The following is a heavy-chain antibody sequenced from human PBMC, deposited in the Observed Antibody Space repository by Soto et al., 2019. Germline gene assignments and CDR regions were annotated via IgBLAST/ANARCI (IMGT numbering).Heavy chain of an antibody. J-gene: IGHJ3*02. Sequence: SETLSLTCTVSGGSISSYYWSWIRQPPGKGLEWIGFIYYSGSTNYNPSLKSRVTISVDTSKNQFSLKLSSVTAADTAVYYCARVVVVANAFEIWGQGTMVTV. CDR3: ARVVVVANAFEI. D-gene: IGHD2-15*01. CDR2: IYYSGST. CDR1: GGSISSYY. V-gene: IGHV4-59*01.